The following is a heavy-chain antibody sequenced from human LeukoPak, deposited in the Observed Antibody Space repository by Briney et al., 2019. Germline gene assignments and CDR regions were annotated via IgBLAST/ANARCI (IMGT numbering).Heavy chain of an antibody. V-gene: IGHV3-23*01. D-gene: IGHD3-9*01. CDR1: GFTFSSYS. J-gene: IGHJ4*02. CDR3: VRYFDWLEGLYYFDY. Sequence: PGGSLRLSCAASGFTFSSYSMNWVRQAPGKGLEWVSAISGSGGSTYYADSVKGRFTISRDNSKNTLYLQMNSLRAEDTAVYYCVRYFDWLEGLYYFDYWGQGTLVTVSS. CDR2: ISGSGGST.